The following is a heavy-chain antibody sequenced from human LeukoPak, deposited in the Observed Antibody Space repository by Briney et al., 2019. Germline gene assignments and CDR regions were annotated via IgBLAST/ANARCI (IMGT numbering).Heavy chain of an antibody. CDR3: ARHRTSGSYNYDY. J-gene: IGHJ4*02. V-gene: IGHV1-69*13. D-gene: IGHD1-26*01. CDR2: IIPISGAA. Sequence: ASVKVSCKASGGTFSSHGISWVRQAPGQGLEWMGGIIPISGAADYAQKLQGRVTITADESTSTAYMELSSLRSEDTAVYYCARHRTSGSYNYDYWGQGTLVTVSS. CDR1: GGTFSSHG.